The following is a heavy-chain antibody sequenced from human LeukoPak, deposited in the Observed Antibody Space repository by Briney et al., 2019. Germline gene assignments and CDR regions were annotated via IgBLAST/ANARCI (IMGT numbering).Heavy chain of an antibody. CDR1: GFTFSSYG. CDR3: TTVPGDYYYDSSGYEPFDY. Sequence: GGSLRLSCAASGFTFSSYGMGWVRQAPGKGLEWVSAISGSGGSTYYADSVKGRFTISRDNSKNTLYLQMNSLRAEDTAVYYCTTVPGDYYYDSSGYEPFDYWGQGTLVTVSS. V-gene: IGHV3-23*01. J-gene: IGHJ4*02. D-gene: IGHD3-22*01. CDR2: ISGSGGST.